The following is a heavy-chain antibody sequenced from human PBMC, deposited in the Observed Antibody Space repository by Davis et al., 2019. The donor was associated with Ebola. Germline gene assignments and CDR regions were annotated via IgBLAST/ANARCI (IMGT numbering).Heavy chain of an antibody. J-gene: IGHJ4*02. Sequence: GESLKISCAASGFSFETYLMNWLRQAPGKGLEWVASINSGSNFINYADSVKGRFTISRGNAKNSLFLQMNSLRAEDTAVYYCANFGTSSGNNWGQGTLVTVSS. CDR1: GFSFETYL. V-gene: IGHV3-21*01. CDR2: INSGSNFI. D-gene: IGHD6-6*01. CDR3: ANFGTSSGNN.